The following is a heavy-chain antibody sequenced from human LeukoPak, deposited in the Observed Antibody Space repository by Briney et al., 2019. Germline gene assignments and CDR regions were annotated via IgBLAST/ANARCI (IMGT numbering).Heavy chain of an antibody. J-gene: IGHJ4*02. V-gene: IGHV4-38-2*02. CDR3: ARGAGSIDY. CDR2: IYHSGST. CDR1: GYSISSGYY. Sequence: SETLSLTCTVSGYSISSGYYWGWIRQPPGKGLEWIGSIYHSGSTYYNPSLKSRVTISVDTSKSQFSLKLSSVTAADTAVYYCARGAGSIDYWGQGTLVTVSS. D-gene: IGHD6-19*01.